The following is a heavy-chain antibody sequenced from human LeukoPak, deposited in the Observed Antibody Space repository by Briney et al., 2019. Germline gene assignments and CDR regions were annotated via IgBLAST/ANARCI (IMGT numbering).Heavy chain of an antibody. CDR2: ISWNSGSI. Sequence: PGRSLRLSCAASGFTFDDYAMHWVRQAPGKGLEWVSGISWNSGSIGYADSVKGRFTIPRDNAKNSLYLQMNSLRAEDTALYYCAKGVTGRSIAAYGMDVWGQGTTVTVSS. CDR3: AKGVTGRSIAAYGMDV. J-gene: IGHJ6*02. CDR1: GFTFDDYA. V-gene: IGHV3-9*01. D-gene: IGHD6-13*01.